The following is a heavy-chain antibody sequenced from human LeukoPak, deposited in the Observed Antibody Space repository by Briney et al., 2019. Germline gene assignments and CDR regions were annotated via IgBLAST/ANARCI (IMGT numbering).Heavy chain of an antibody. CDR1: GFIFSNYA. CDR2: ITGTAYKT. V-gene: IGHV3-23*01. Sequence: GGSLRLSCAASGFIFSNYAMAWVRQAPGKGLGWVSAITGTAYKTYYADSVKGRFTISRDNSKNTLYLQMNPLRAEDTAIYYCAKNLRGNYDTLTAFDPWGPGTLVTVSS. CDR3: AKNLRGNYDTLTAFDP. D-gene: IGHD3-9*01. J-gene: IGHJ5*02.